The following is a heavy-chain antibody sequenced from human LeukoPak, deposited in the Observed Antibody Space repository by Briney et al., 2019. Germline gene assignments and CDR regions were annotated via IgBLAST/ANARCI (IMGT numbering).Heavy chain of an antibody. D-gene: IGHD2-21*02. CDR2: IRTKPNSYAT. Sequence: GGSLRLSCAASGFTFSDSAMHWVRQASGKGLEWVGRIRTKPNSYATAYAASVNGRFTISRDDSKNTAYLQMNSLKTEDTAMYYCTILFPSDSWGKGTTVTVSS. CDR1: GFTFSDSA. J-gene: IGHJ6*04. CDR3: TILFPSDS. V-gene: IGHV3-73*01.